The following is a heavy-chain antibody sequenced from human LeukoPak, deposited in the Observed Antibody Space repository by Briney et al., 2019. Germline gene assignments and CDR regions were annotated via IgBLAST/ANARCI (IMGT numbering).Heavy chain of an antibody. D-gene: IGHD5-18*01. J-gene: IGHJ4*02. CDR3: ARSERGYSYGWYDY. CDR2: IYFTGST. CDR1: GGSVSSYF. V-gene: IGHV4-59*02. Sequence: SETLSLTCTVSGGSVSSYFWGWIRQPPGKGLEWIGYIYFTGSTKYNPSLKSRVTISLDTSKNQFSLKLNSVTAADTAVYYCARSERGYSYGWYDYWGQGTLVTVSS.